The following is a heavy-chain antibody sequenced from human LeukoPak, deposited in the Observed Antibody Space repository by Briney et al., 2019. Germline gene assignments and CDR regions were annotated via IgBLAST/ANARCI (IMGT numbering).Heavy chain of an antibody. CDR2: ISGSGGST. J-gene: IGHJ4*02. D-gene: IGHD2-2*01. Sequence: GGSLRLSCAASGFTFSSYAMSWVRQAPGKGLEWVSAISGSGGSTYYADSVKGRFTISRDNSKNTLYLQMNCLRAEDTAVYYCAKDEQIVVVPAAHPAGYWGQGTLVTVSS. V-gene: IGHV3-23*01. CDR3: AKDEQIVVVPAAHPAGY. CDR1: GFTFSSYA.